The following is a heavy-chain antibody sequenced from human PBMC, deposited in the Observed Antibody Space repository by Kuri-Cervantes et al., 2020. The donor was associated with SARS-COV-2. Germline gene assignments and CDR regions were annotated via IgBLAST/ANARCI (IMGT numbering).Heavy chain of an antibody. CDR2: ISAYNGNT. CDR3: ARERGGYYGSVRRGYYYYGMDV. V-gene: IGHV1-18*04. Sequence: ASVKVSCKASGYTFTRYGISWVRQAPGQGLEWMGWISAYNGNTNYAQKLQGRVTMTTDTSTSTACMELRSLRSDDTAVYYCARERGGYYGSVRRGYYYYGMDVWGQGTTVTVSS. J-gene: IGHJ6*02. CDR1: GYTFTRYG. D-gene: IGHD3-10*01.